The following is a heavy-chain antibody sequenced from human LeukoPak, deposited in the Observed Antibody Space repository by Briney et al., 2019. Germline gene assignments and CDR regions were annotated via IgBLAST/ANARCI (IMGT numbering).Heavy chain of an antibody. D-gene: IGHD6-13*01. Sequence: PGGSLRLSCAASGFTFSSYWMSWVRQAPGKGLEWVANIKQDGSEKYYVDSVKGRFTISRDNAKNSLYLQMNSLRAEDTAVYYCARVAGGSSPYYFDYWGRGTLVTVSS. V-gene: IGHV3-7*01. CDR2: IKQDGSEK. J-gene: IGHJ4*02. CDR1: GFTFSSYW. CDR3: ARVAGGSSPYYFDY.